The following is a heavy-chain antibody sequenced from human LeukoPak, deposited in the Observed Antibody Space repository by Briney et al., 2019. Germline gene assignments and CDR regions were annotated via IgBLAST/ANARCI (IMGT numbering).Heavy chain of an antibody. CDR2: IYYSGTT. CDR3: ARRSNYGSGRADY. D-gene: IGHD3-10*01. CDR1: GGSSSSSNYY. V-gene: IGHV4-39*01. Sequence: SETLSLTCTVSGGSSSSSNYYWGWIRQPPGKGLEWIGNIYYSGTTYYSPSLVSRVTISVDTSRNQFSLKLSSVTAADTAMYYCARRSNYGSGRADYWGQGTLVTVSS. J-gene: IGHJ4*02.